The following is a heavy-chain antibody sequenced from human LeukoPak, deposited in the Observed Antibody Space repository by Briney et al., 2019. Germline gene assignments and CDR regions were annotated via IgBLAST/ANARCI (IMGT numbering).Heavy chain of an antibody. CDR1: GGSISSYY. D-gene: IGHD3-22*01. Sequence: PSETLSLTCTVSGGSISSYYWSWIRQPPGKGLEWLGYSYYSGTTNYNPSLKSRLTISVDTSKNQFSLKLSSVTAADTAVYYCARSPLYYYDSSGYSDWGQGTLVTVSS. CDR2: SYYSGTT. CDR3: ARSPLYYYDSSGYSD. J-gene: IGHJ4*02. V-gene: IGHV4-59*08.